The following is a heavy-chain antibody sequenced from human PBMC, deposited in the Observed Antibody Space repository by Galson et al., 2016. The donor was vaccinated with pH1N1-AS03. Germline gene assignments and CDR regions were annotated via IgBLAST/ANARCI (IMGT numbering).Heavy chain of an antibody. CDR2: IYPGDSDT. V-gene: IGHV5-51*03. CDR1: GYTFPRYW. J-gene: IGHJ4*02. D-gene: IGHD4-17*01. Sequence: QSGAEVKKPGESLRTSCQDSGYTFPRYWIAWVRQMPGKGLEWMGLIYPGDSDTRYSPSFQGQVTISADTTLNTAYLGWTSLKPSDTAISYCARLNPYGCDASIGFFDYWGQGTLVTVSS. CDR3: ARLNPYGCDASIGFFDY.